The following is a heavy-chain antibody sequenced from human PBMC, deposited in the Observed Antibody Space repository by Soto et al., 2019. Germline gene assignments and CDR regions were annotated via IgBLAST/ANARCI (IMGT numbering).Heavy chain of an antibody. J-gene: IGHJ6*02. CDR2: LDQSGGT. CDR1: GDSLRGQS. CDR3: AREDSCGWSGESLDV. D-gene: IGHD6-19*01. Sequence: SETLSLTCAVVGDSLRGQSWNWIRQSPGKGLEWIGELDQSGGTNYNPSLKSRAIISDDTSKNQFSLTLTSVTAADTAVYYCAREDSCGWSGESLDVWGQGTTVTVSS. V-gene: IGHV4-34*01.